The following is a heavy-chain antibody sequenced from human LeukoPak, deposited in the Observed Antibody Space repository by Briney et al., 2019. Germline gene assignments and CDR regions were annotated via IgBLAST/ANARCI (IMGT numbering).Heavy chain of an antibody. CDR2: IYYSGST. D-gene: IGHD6-13*01. CDR3: ARLGQQLGSFDP. CDR1: GGSISSYY. V-gene: IGHV4-59*01. Sequence: SETLSLTCTVSGGSISSYYWSWIRQPPGKGLEWIGYIYYSGSTNYNPPLKSRVTISVDTSKNQFSLKLSSVTAADTAVYYCARLGQQLGSFDPWRQRTPVTVSS. J-gene: IGHJ5*02.